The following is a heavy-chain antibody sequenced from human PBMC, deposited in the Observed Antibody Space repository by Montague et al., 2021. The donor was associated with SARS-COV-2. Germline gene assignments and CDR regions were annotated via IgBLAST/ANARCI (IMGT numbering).Heavy chain of an antibody. CDR2: ISTTGSP. V-gene: IGHV4-61*02. D-gene: IGHD2-2*01. Sequence: TLSLTCTLSGDSISRNNLYWTWIRQPAGKGLEWIGRISTTGSPDYNPSLKSRVTLSLDTSKNQFSLRLSPVTAADTAMYYCTIEGHITTICSGCPRNWFDPWGQGTLVTVSS. CDR3: TIEGHITTICSGCPRNWFDP. CDR1: GDSISRNNLY. J-gene: IGHJ5*02.